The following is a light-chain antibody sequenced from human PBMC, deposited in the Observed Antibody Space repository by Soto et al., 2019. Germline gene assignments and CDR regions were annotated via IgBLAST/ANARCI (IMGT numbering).Light chain of an antibody. CDR1: SSDVGFYDF. Sequence: LTQPASVSGSPGQSITVSCTGTSSDVGFYDFVSWYQQHPGKAPKLMIYDVSNRPSGVSNRFSGSKSGNTASLTISGLQAEDEADYYCSSYTSSSTQVFGTGTKVTVL. V-gene: IGLV2-14*01. CDR2: DVS. CDR3: SSYTSSSTQV. J-gene: IGLJ1*01.